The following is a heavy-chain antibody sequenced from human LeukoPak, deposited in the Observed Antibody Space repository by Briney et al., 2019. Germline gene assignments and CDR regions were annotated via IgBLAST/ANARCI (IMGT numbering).Heavy chain of an antibody. Sequence: PGGSLRLSCAASGFTFSSYAMSWVRQAPGKGLEWVSAISGSGGSTYYADSVKGRFTISRDNSNNTLYLQMNSLRAEDTAIYYCAKDPRVYSSGYYFDYWGQGTLVTVSS. CDR2: ISGSGGST. CDR1: GFTFSSYA. J-gene: IGHJ4*02. V-gene: IGHV3-23*01. CDR3: AKDPRVYSSGYYFDY. D-gene: IGHD3-22*01.